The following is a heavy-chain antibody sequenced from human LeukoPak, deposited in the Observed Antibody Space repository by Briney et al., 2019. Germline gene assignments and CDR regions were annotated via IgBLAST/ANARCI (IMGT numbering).Heavy chain of an antibody. CDR3: ARDFTGGYFDY. J-gene: IGHJ4*02. D-gene: IGHD2-8*02. V-gene: IGHV1-2*02. CDR2: INPDSGAT. Sequence: GASVKVSCKASGYTFTGYYVHWVRQAPGQGFERMGWINPDSGATNYAQKFQGRVTMTRDTSITTAYMELSRLRSDDTAVYYCARDFTGGYFDYWGQGTLVTVSS. CDR1: GYTFTGYY.